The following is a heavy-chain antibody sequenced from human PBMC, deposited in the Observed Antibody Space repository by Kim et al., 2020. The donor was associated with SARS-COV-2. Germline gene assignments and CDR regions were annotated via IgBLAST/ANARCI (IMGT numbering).Heavy chain of an antibody. J-gene: IGHJ5*02. Sequence: SNKDYADSVKGRFTISRDNSKNTLYLQMNSLRAEDTAVYYCARDGGNWFDPWGQGTLVTVSS. V-gene: IGHV3-30-3*01. CDR2: SNK. CDR3: ARDGGNWFDP. D-gene: IGHD3-16*01.